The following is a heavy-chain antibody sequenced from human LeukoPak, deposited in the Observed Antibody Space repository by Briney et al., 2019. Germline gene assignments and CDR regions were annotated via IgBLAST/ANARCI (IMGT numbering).Heavy chain of an antibody. V-gene: IGHV1-69*13. CDR1: GGTFSSYA. J-gene: IGHJ4*02. CDR2: IIPIFGTA. D-gene: IGHD3-10*01. Sequence: SVKVSCKASGGTFSSYAISRVRQAPGQGLEWMGGIIPIFGTANYAQKFQGRVTITADESTSTAYMELSSLRSEDTAVYYCARGGFGELLGPHDYWGQGTLVTVSS. CDR3: ARGGFGELLGPHDY.